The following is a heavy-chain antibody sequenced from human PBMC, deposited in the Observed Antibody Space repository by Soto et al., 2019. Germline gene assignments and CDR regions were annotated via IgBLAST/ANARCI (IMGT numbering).Heavy chain of an antibody. CDR3: ARHSSGLAGYFDY. V-gene: IGHV4-59*08. D-gene: IGHD6-19*01. CDR2: IYYSGST. Sequence: QVQLQESGPGLVKPSETLSLTCTVSGGSISSYYWSWIRQPPGKGLEWIGYIYYSGSTNYNHSLMSRVTPSVDTSKTQFTRTLSSVTAADTAVYYCARHSSGLAGYFDYWGQGTLVTVSS. CDR1: GGSISSYY. J-gene: IGHJ4*02.